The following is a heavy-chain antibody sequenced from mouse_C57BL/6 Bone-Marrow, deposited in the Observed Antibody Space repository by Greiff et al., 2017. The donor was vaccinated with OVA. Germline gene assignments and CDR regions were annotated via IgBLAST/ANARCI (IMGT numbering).Heavy chain of an antibody. Sequence: QVQLQQSGAELVRPGASVKLSCKASGYTFTSYGISWVKQRPGQGLEWIGEIYPSSGNTYYNEKFKGKATLTADKSSSTAYMQLRSLTSEDSAFYDCAEGYGSPFDDWGTGTTVTVSS. D-gene: IGHD1-1*01. J-gene: IGHJ1*03. CDR2: IYPSSGNT. V-gene: IGHV1-81*01. CDR3: AEGYGSPFDD. CDR1: GYTFTSYG.